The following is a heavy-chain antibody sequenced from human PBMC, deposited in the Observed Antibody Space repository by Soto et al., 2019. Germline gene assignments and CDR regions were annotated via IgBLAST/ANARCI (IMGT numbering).Heavy chain of an antibody. CDR2: ISAYNGNT. D-gene: IGHD3-10*01. J-gene: IGHJ6*02. V-gene: IGHV1-18*01. Sequence: QVQLVQSGAEVKKPGASVKVSCKASGYTFTSYGISWVRQAPGQGLEWMGWISAYNGNTNYAQKLQGRVTMTTDTSTSTAYMGLRRLRSDDTAVYYCARDRGITVVRGVLGYYGMDVWGQGTTVTVSS. CDR1: GYTFTSYG. CDR3: ARDRGITVVRGVLGYYGMDV.